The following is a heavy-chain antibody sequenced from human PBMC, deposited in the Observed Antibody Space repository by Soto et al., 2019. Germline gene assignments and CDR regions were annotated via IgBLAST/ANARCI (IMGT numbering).Heavy chain of an antibody. CDR1: GFTFSSYA. D-gene: IGHD3-16*01. V-gene: IGHV3-23*01. Sequence: GGSLRLSCAASGFTFSSYAMSWVRQAPGKGLEWVPAISGSGGSTYYADSVKGRFTISRDNSKNTLYLQMNSLRAEDTAVYYCANAMGGVPAFDYWGQGTLVTVSS. CDR2: ISGSGGST. CDR3: ANAMGGVPAFDY. J-gene: IGHJ4*02.